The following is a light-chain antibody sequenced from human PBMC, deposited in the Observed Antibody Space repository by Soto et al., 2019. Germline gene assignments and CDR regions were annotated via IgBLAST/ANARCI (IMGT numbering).Light chain of an antibody. J-gene: IGKJ1*01. V-gene: IGKV3-20*01. CDR3: QQYGSSPRT. CDR1: RSVRSN. CDR2: DSS. Sequence: EIVMQPSPVTMSLSPVEMAPLSFISLRSVRSNLACYQQKPGQAPRLLMYDSSTRATGIPARFSGSGSGTDVTLTISRLDTEDFAVYYCQQYGSSPRTCGQGTTGDIK.